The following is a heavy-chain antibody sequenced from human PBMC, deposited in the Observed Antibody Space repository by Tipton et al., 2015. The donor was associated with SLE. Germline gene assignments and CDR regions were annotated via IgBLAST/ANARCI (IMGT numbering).Heavy chain of an antibody. J-gene: IGHJ4*02. D-gene: IGHD6-19*01. V-gene: IGHV4-59*07. CDR2: IYYSGST. CDR1: GGSISNYY. CDR3: ARHGSSAARGYFDY. Sequence: TLSLTCTVSGGSISNYYWSWIRQPPGKGLEWIGYIYYSGSTNYNPSLKSRVTISVDTSKNHFSLKLNSVAAADTAVYYCARHGSSAARGYFDYWGQGILVTVSS.